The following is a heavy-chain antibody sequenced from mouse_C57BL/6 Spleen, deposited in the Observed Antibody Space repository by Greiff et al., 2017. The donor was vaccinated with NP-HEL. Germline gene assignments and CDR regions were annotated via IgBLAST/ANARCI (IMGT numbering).Heavy chain of an antibody. CDR1: GYTFTSYW. J-gene: IGHJ3*01. V-gene: IGHV1-55*01. D-gene: IGHD2-4*01. CDR3: AKEAYDYETVFAY. CDR2: IYPGSGST. Sequence: VQLQQPGAELVKPGASVKMSCKASGYTFTSYWITWVKQRPGQGLEWIGDIYPGSGSTNYNEKFKSKATLTVDTSSSTAYMQLSSLTSEDSAVYYCAKEAYDYETVFAYWGQGTLVTVSA.